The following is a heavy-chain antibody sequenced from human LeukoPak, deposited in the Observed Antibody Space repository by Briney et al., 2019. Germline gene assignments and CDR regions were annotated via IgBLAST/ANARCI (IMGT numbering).Heavy chain of an antibody. Sequence: GGSLRLSCAASGFTLSNYGFHWVRQAPGKGLEWVAVVWFDGSHDYYGDSLKGRFTISRDNSKSTLFLQMNSLTTEDTAVYYCARDPDLYGDSFFDLWGQGTLVTVSS. CDR1: GFTLSNYG. J-gene: IGHJ4*02. CDR3: ARDPDLYGDSFFDL. D-gene: IGHD4-17*01. V-gene: IGHV3-33*01. CDR2: VWFDGSHD.